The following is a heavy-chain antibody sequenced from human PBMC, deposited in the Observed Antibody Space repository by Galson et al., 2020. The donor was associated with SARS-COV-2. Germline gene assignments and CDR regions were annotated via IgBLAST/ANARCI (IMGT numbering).Heavy chain of an antibody. CDR3: ATHPSYGPYFFDS. V-gene: IGHV4-39*01. Sequence: ETSEPLSLTCSVSGGSVNNITYYWAWIRQPPGKGLEWIGSIYYTGSTFSNPSLKSRLIMSVDTSKNRFSLKLHSVTAADTAVYYCATHPSYGPYFFDSWGQGSLVTVSS. CDR1: GGSVNNITYY. D-gene: IGHD5-18*01. CDR2: IYYTGST. J-gene: IGHJ4*02.